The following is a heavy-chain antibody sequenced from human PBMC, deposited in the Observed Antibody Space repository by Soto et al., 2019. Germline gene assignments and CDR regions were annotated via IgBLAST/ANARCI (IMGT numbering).Heavy chain of an antibody. CDR2: ISSSSSYI. CDR3: AREDRGVGWDFAY. D-gene: IGHD6-19*01. Sequence: EVQLVESGGGLVKPGGSLRLSCAASGFTFSSYSMNWVRQAPGKGLEWVSSISSSSSYIYYADSVKGRFTISRDNAKNSLYLQMNSLRAEDTAVYYCAREDRGVGWDFAYLGQGTLVTVSS. V-gene: IGHV3-21*01. J-gene: IGHJ4*02. CDR1: GFTFSSYS.